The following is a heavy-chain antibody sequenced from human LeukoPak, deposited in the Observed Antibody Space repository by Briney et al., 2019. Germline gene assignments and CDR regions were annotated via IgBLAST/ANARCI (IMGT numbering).Heavy chain of an antibody. D-gene: IGHD3-10*01. CDR3: AKDSTYYYGSGSLGFDY. Sequence: GGSLRLSCAASGFTFSSYGMHWVRQAPGKGLEWVAFIRYDGGNKYYADSVKGRFTISRDNSKNTLYLQMNSLRAEDTAVYYCAKDSTYYYGSGSLGFDYWGQGTLVTVSS. CDR2: IRYDGGNK. V-gene: IGHV3-30*02. J-gene: IGHJ4*02. CDR1: GFTFSSYG.